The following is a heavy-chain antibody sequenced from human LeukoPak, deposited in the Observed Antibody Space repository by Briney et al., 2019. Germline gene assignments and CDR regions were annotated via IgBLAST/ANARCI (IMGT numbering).Heavy chain of an antibody. CDR2: IYASDSDT. J-gene: IGHJ3*02. CDR1: GYRLSNYW. Sequence: GESLKISCKASGYRLSNYWIGWARQVSGKGLEWIGTIYASDSDTRYSPSFQGQVTISADESINTAYLQWSSLKASDTAMYYCARKRSSGYYDSSGYAIDAFDMWGQGTMVTVSS. V-gene: IGHV5-51*01. CDR3: ARKRSSGYYDSSGYAIDAFDM. D-gene: IGHD3-22*01.